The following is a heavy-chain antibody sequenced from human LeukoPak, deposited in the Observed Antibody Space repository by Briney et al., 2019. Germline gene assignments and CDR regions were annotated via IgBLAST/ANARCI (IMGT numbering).Heavy chain of an antibody. D-gene: IGHD3-22*01. CDR2: IIPILGTA. CDR3: ARGGVQYYYDSSGYYSLVY. CDR1: GGTFSSYA. V-gene: IGHV1-69*11. J-gene: IGHJ4*02. Sequence: SVKVSCKASGGTFSSYAISWVRQAPGQGLEWMGRIIPILGTANYAQKFQGRVTITTDESTSTAYMELSSLRSEDTAVYYCARGGVQYYYDSSGYYSLVYWGQGTLVTVSS.